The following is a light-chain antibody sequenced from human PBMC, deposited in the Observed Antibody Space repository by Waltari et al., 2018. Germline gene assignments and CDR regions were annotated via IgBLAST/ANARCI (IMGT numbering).Light chain of an antibody. V-gene: IGKV1-39*01. CDR2: AAS. CDR1: QTISRY. Sequence: DIQMTQSPSSLSASVGDRVTVTCRASQTISRYLNWYQQKPGKAPNLLIYAASSLQSGVPSRFSGSGSGRDFTLIITSLQPEDFATYYCQQSYSFTRTFGQGTKVEIK. J-gene: IGKJ1*01. CDR3: QQSYSFTRT.